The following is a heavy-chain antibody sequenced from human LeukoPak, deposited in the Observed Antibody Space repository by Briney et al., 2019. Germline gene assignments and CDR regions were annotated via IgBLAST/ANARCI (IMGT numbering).Heavy chain of an antibody. CDR1: GASISGYY. J-gene: IGHJ5*02. V-gene: IGHV4-59*01. CDR3: AGNRNALGDVNWLDP. CDR2: IYDTGSS. Sequence: TSETLSLTCTVSGASISGYYWNWIRQSPGKGLEWIAFIYDTGSSNYNPSLTSRVTISVDKSKNQFSLKLKSVTAADTAVYYCAGNRNALGDVNWLDPWGQGTLVTVSS. D-gene: IGHD1/OR15-1a*01.